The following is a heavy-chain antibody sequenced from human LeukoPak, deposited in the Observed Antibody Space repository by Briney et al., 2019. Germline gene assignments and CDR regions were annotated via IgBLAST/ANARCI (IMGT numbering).Heavy chain of an antibody. Sequence: PGGSLRLSCTASGPTLSSFGMHWVRQAPGKGLEWVAVISDDGSNRYYADSVKGRFTISRDNSKNTLYLQMNSLRAEDTAVYYCAKDKMAYSTSSWDYWGQGTLVTVSS. D-gene: IGHD6-6*01. V-gene: IGHV3-30*18. CDR3: AKDKMAYSTSSWDY. CDR1: GPTLSSFG. CDR2: ISDDGSNR. J-gene: IGHJ4*02.